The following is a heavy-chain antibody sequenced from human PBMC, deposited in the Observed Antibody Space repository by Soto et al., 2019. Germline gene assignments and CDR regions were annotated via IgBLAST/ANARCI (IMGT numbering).Heavy chain of an antibody. CDR2: IYSGGST. D-gene: IGHD3-10*01. Sequence: GGSLRLSCAASGFTVSSNYMSWVRQAPGKGLEWVSVIYSGGSTYYADSVKGRFTISRDNSKNTLYLQMNSLRAEDTAVYYCARGVQPSASFDIWGQGTMVTVSS. J-gene: IGHJ3*02. CDR3: ARGVQPSASFDI. V-gene: IGHV3-53*01. CDR1: GFTVSSNY.